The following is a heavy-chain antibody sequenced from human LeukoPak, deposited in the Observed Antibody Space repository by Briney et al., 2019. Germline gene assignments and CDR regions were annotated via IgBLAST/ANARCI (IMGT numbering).Heavy chain of an antibody. Sequence: SETLSLTCAVYGGSFSGYYWSWIRQPPGKGLEWIGEINHSGSTNYNPSLKSRVTISVDTSKNQFSLKLSSVTAADTAVYYCASGRGWRLHAPYFDYWGQGTLVTVSS. CDR2: INHSGST. V-gene: IGHV4-34*01. J-gene: IGHJ4*02. D-gene: IGHD5-18*01. CDR3: ASGRGWRLHAPYFDY. CDR1: GGSFSGYY.